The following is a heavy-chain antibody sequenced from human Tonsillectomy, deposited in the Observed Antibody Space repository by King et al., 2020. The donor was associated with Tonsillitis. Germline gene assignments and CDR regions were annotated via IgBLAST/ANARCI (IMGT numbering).Heavy chain of an antibody. V-gene: IGHV4-34*01. J-gene: IGHJ5*02. Sequence: VQLQQWGAGLLKPSETLSLTCAVYGGSFSGYYWSWIRQPPGKGLEGSGEINHSGSTNYNPSLKSRDTISVDTSKNQFSLKLSSVTAADTAVYYCAPGGYYSGSGSYYLWGQGNLGTVSS. CDR1: GGSFSGYY. D-gene: IGHD3-10*01. CDR3: APGGYYSGSGSYYL. CDR2: INHSGST.